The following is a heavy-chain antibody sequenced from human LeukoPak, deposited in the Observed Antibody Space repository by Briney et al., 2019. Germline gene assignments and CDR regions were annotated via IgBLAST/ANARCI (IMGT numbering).Heavy chain of an antibody. D-gene: IGHD6-13*01. V-gene: IGHV3-23*01. CDR2: ISGSGGST. Sequence: GGTLRLSCAASGFIFSSYGMSWVCQAPGKGLEWVSAISGSGGSTYYADSVKGRFTISRDNSKNTLYLQMNSLRAEDTAVYYCAEAARPLAAAGPLDYWGQGTLVTVSS. CDR3: AEAARPLAAAGPLDY. CDR1: GFIFSSYG. J-gene: IGHJ4*02.